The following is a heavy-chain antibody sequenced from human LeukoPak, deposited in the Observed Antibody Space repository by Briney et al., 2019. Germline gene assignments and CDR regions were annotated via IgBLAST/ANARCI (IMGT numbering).Heavy chain of an antibody. Sequence: SETLSLTCTVSGDSISSCYWSWIRQPAGKGLEWIGRIYTSGSTTYNPSLKSRVTMSVDTYKNQFSLKLSSVTAADTAVYYCAAQGEYYYDSSGYYYWGNWFDPWGQGTLVTVSS. CDR3: AAQGEYYYDSSGYYYWGNWFDP. CDR2: IYTSGST. V-gene: IGHV4-4*07. CDR1: GDSISSCY. J-gene: IGHJ5*02. D-gene: IGHD3-22*01.